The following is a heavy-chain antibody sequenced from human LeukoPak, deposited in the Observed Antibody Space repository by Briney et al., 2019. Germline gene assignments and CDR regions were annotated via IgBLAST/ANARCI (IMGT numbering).Heavy chain of an antibody. J-gene: IGHJ6*02. D-gene: IGHD5-24*01. CDR3: ARDRGRDGYNPPGMDV. V-gene: IGHV4-31*03. CDR2: IYYSGST. Sequence: PSETLSLTCTVSGGSISSGGYYWSWIRQHPGKGLGWIGCIYYSGSTYYNPSLKSRVTISVDTSKNQFSLKLSSVTAADTAVYYCARDRGRDGYNPPGMDVWGQGTTVTVSS. CDR1: GGSISSGGYY.